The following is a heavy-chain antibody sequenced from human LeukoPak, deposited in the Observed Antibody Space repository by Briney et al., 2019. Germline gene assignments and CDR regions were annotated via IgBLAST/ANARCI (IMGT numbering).Heavy chain of an antibody. D-gene: IGHD1-26*01. CDR3: ARPTQWGGSYWTKGASDYDY. V-gene: IGHV4-39*01. J-gene: IGHJ4*02. CDR2: IYYSGST. Sequence: PSETLSLTCTVSGGSISSSSYYWGWIRQPPGKGLEWIGSIYYSGSTYYNPSLKSRVTISVDTSKNQFSLKLSSVTAADTAVYYCARPTQWGGSYWTKGASDYDYWGQGTLVTVSS. CDR1: GGSISSSSYY.